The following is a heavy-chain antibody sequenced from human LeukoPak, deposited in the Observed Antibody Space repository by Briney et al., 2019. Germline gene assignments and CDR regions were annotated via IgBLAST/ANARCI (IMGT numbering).Heavy chain of an antibody. CDR3: ARAVSITIFGVVPSPHY. D-gene: IGHD3-3*01. CDR1: GGTFSSYA. V-gene: IGHV1-2*02. J-gene: IGHJ4*02. CDR2: INPNTGGS. Sequence: GASVKVSCKASGGTFSSYAISWVRQAPGQGLEWMGWINPNTGGSNYAQKFQGRVTMTRDTSISTAYMELSRLRSDDTAVYYCARAVSITIFGVVPSPHYWGQGTLVTVSS.